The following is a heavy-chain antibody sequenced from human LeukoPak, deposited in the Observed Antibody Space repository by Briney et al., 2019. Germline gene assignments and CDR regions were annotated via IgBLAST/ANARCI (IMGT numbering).Heavy chain of an antibody. V-gene: IGHV1-69*04. CDR2: VIPILGIT. J-gene: IGHJ6*03. Sequence: SVKVSCKASGGTFSNYTISWVRQAPGQGLEWMGRVIPILGITNYAQKFQGRVTLTADKSTSTAYMELRSLRSEDTAVYYCARDAAYYYGSGKRDYYYYYMDVWGKGTTATVSS. CDR1: GGTFSNYT. CDR3: ARDAAYYYGSGKRDYYYYYMDV. D-gene: IGHD3-10*01.